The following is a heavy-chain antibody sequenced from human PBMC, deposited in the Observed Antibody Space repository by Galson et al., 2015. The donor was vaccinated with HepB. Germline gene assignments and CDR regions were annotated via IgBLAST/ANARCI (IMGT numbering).Heavy chain of an antibody. CDR1: GFTFSSYS. CDR3: VYYYDSSGYPLRGTRGYYYGMDV. CDR2: ISSSSSYI. J-gene: IGHJ6*02. Sequence: SLRLSCAASGFTFSSYSMNWVRQAPGKGLEWVSSISSSSSYIYYADSVKGRFTISRDNAKNSLYLQMNSLRAEDTAVYYCVYYYDSSGYPLRGTRGYYYGMDVWGQGTTVTVSS. D-gene: IGHD3-22*01. V-gene: IGHV3-21*01.